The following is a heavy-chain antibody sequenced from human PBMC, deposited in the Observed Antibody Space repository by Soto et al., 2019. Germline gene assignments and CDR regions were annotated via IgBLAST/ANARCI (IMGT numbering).Heavy chain of an antibody. CDR2: TSNSGST. CDR3: ARGGGSTKVDY. J-gene: IGHJ4*02. V-gene: IGHV4-31*03. Sequence: QVQLQESGPGLVKPSQTLSLTCTVSGGSITSSGYYWSWIRQHPGGGLEWIGFTSNSGSTSYNPSLKGRVTISVDTSSNQFSLNLKSVTAADTAVYYCARGGGSTKVDYWGQGTLVTVSP. D-gene: IGHD2-2*01. CDR1: GGSITSSGYY.